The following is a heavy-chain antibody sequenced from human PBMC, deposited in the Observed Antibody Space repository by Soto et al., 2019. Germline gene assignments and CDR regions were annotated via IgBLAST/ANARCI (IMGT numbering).Heavy chain of an antibody. CDR1: GFTFSSYA. CDR3: AKYPTVTTLVYFDY. J-gene: IGHJ4*02. V-gene: IGHV3-23*01. Sequence: PGGSLRLSCAASGFTFSSYAMSWVRQAPGKGLEWVSAISGSGGRTYHADSVKGRFTISRDNSKNTLYLQMNSLRAEDTAVYYCAKYPTVTTLVYFDYWGQGTLVTVSS. CDR2: ISGSGGRT. D-gene: IGHD4-17*01.